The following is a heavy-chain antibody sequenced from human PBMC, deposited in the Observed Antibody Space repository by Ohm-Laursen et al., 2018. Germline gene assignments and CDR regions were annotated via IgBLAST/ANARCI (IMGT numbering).Heavy chain of an antibody. V-gene: IGHV3-48*01. CDR2: VSGSGYTK. D-gene: IGHD4/OR15-4a*01. J-gene: IGHJ6*02. Sequence: SLRLSCAASGFTFSTYSMNWIRQAPGKGLEWVSHVSGSGYTKYYGDSVKGRFTISRDNAENSLYLQMNSLRADDTAVYYCAREQFDYNVPLPRGGMDVWGQGTTVTASS. CDR1: GFTFSTYS. CDR3: AREQFDYNVPLPRGGMDV.